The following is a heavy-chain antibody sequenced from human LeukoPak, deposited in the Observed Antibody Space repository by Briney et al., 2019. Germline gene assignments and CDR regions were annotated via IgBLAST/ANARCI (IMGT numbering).Heavy chain of an antibody. J-gene: IGHJ4*02. CDR3: TTPLFKTSNY. CDR1: GFTFSNAW. D-gene: IGHD2-8*01. Sequence: GGSLRLSCAASGFTFSNAWMSWVRQAPGKGLEWVGRIKSKTDGGTTDYAAPVKGRFSISRDDSNNTLYLEMNSLKTEDTAVYYCTTPLFKTSNYWGQGTLVTVSS. CDR2: IKSKTDGGTT. V-gene: IGHV3-15*01.